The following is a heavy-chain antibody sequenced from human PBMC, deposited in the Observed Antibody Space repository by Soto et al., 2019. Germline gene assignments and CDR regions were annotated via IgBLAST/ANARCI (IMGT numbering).Heavy chain of an antibody. CDR2: TYYRSKWYN. CDR3: ARERIAVAGTGEKWFDN. V-gene: IGHV6-1*01. Sequence: PSPTVSVTCSLSGGSVSSKVVAWNWIRQSPAIGPEWLGRTYYRSKWYNDYAVSVKSRITINPDTSKNQFSLQLNSVTPEDTAVYYCARERIAVAGTGEKWFDNWGEGTLVTVPS. D-gene: IGHD6-19*01. J-gene: IGHJ5*02. CDR1: GGSVSSKVVA.